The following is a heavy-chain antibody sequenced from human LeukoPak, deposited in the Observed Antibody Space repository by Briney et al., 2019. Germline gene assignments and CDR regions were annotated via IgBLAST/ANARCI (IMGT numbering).Heavy chain of an antibody. V-gene: IGHV4-38-2*01. CDR1: GYSISSGYY. J-gene: IGHJ1*01. CDR2: IYHSGST. D-gene: IGHD2-2*01. CDR3: ARHVYCSSTSCYYSEYFQH. Sequence: PSETLSPTCAVSGYSISSGYYWGWIRQPPGKGLEWIGGIYHSGSTYYNPSLKSRVTISVDTSKNQFSLKLSSVTAADTAVYYCARHVYCSSTSCYYSEYFQHWGQGTLVTVSS.